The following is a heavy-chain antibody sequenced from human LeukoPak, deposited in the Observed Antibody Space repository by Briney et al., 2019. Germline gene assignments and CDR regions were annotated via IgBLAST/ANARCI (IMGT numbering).Heavy chain of an antibody. CDR2: ISGSGGTT. J-gene: IGHJ4*02. D-gene: IGHD1-14*01. CDR3: AKATATYFDY. V-gene: IGHV3-23*01. CDR1: GSIFSTYA. Sequence: GGSLRLSCAASGSIFSTYAMSWVRQAPGKGLEWVSAISGSGGTTYYADSVKGRFTISRDNSKNTLYLQMNSLRAEDTAVYYCAKATATYFDYWGQGTLVTVSS.